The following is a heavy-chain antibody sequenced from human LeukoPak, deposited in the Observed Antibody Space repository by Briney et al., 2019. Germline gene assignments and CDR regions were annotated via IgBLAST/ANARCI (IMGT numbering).Heavy chain of an antibody. CDR3: ARQSWPLATNRLDY. Sequence: PSKTLSLTCAVYGGSFSNYYWTWIRQSPGKGLEWIGEIIHSGRTNYNPSLKSRVTISVDTSKNKFSLNLRNVTAADTAVYYCARQSWPLATNRLDYWGQGTLVTVSS. J-gene: IGHJ4*02. V-gene: IGHV4-34*12. CDR2: IIHSGRT. CDR1: GGSFSNYY. D-gene: IGHD3-3*02.